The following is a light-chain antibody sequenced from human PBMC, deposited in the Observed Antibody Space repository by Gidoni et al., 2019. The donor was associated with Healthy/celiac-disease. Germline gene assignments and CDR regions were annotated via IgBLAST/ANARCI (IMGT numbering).Light chain of an antibody. V-gene: IGKV3-15*01. J-gene: IGKJ1*01. CDR2: GSS. CDR1: QSVSSN. Sequence: EIVMTQSPATLSVSPGERANLSCRASQSVSSNLAWYQQKPGQAPRLLIYGSSTRATGIPARFRGSGSGTEFTLTISSLQYEDFAVYYCQQYNNWPPWTFGQXTKVEIK. CDR3: QQYNNWPPWT.